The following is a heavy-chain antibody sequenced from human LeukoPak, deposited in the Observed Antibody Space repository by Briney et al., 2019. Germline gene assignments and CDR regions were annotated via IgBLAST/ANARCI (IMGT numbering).Heavy chain of an antibody. D-gene: IGHD3-10*01. CDR3: ARRVVRGVICWFDA. CDR1: GGSLSNTNYY. V-gene: IGHV4-39*01. Sequence: SETLSLTCTVSGGSLSNTNYYWAWIRQPPGKGLEWLGSVSYSGSPYYNPSLNSRVRTSVDTSKNQFSLNLSSVIAVYTSVYDCARRVVRGVICWFDAWGQGTLVTVSS. CDR2: VSYSGSP. J-gene: IGHJ5*02.